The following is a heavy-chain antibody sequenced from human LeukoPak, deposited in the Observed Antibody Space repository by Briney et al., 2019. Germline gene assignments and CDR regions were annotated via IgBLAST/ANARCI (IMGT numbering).Heavy chain of an antibody. D-gene: IGHD2-15*01. V-gene: IGHV3-21*01. CDR1: GFTFSSYS. CDR2: ISASSSYI. Sequence: GGSLRLSCEASGFTFSSYSMNWVRQAPGKGLEWVSSISASSSYIYYADSVKGRFTISRDNAKNSLYLQMNSLRAEDTAVYYCARVAYCTGDTCHSTPYYFDYWGQGTLVTVSS. J-gene: IGHJ4*02. CDR3: ARVAYCTGDTCHSTPYYFDY.